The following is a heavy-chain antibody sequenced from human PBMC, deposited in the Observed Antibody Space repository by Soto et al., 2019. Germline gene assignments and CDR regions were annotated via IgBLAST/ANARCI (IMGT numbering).Heavy chain of an antibody. CDR1: GGTLSSYA. CDR2: IIPIFGTA. CDR3: GRGVVVVAAVYYYYYGMDV. Sequence: SVKVSCKASGGTLSSYAISWVRQAPGQGLEWMGGIIPIFGTANYAQKFQGRVTITADESTSTAYMELSSLRSEDTAVYYCGRGVVVVAAVYYYYYGMDVWAKGPRSPLL. D-gene: IGHD2-15*01. V-gene: IGHV1-69*13. J-gene: IGHJ6*02.